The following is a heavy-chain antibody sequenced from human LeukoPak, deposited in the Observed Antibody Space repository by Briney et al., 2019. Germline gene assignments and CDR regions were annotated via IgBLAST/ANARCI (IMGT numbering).Heavy chain of an antibody. V-gene: IGHV4-38-2*02. CDR1: GYSISSGYY. CDR2: IYTSGST. J-gene: IGHJ3*02. CDR3: ARGPYKYDGSGAFDI. Sequence: PSETLSLTCTVSGYSISSGYYWGWIRQPPGKGLEWIGRIYTSGSTNYNPSLKSRVTISVDTSKNQFSLKLTSVTAADTAVYYCARGPYKYDGSGAFDIWGQGTMVTVSS. D-gene: IGHD3-22*01.